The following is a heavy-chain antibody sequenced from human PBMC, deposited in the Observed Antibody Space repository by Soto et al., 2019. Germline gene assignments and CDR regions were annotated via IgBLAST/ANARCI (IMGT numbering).Heavy chain of an antibody. V-gene: IGHV2-5*02. CDR1: GFSLSTSGVG. J-gene: IGHJ5*02. D-gene: IGHD3-10*01. CDR2: IYWDDDK. Sequence: QVTLKESGPTLVKPTQTLTLTCTFSGFSLSTSGVGVDWIRQPPGKAMEWLALIYWDDDKRYSPSLKSRLTITKDTSKNQVVLTMTNMDPVDTATYYRANSRSLVWFGELFRGFDPWGQGTLVTVSS. CDR3: ANSRSLVWFGELFRGFDP.